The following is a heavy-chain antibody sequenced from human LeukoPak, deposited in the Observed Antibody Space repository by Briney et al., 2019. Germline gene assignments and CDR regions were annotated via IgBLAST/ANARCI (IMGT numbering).Heavy chain of an antibody. J-gene: IGHJ6*03. CDR3: ARDYDFWTGYYYMDV. V-gene: IGHV3-21*01. CDR1: GFTFSSYS. CDR2: ISSSSSYI. D-gene: IGHD3-3*01. Sequence: PGGSLRLSCAASGFTFSSYSMNWVRQAPGKGLEWVSSISSSSSYIYYADSVKGRFTISRDNAKNSLYLQMNSLRAEDTAVYYCARDYDFWTGYYYMDVWGKGTTVTVSS.